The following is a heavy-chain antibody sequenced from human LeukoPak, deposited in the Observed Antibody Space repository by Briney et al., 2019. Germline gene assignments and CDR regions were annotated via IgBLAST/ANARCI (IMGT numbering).Heavy chain of an antibody. Sequence: NPSETLSLTCSVSGGSISSNFWSWIRQPPGKGLEWMGDIYSSGSTKYNPSLKSRVTISVDTSKNPFSLTLTSVTAADTAVYYCARDSHHFGSGIFGFDIWGQGTMVTASS. CDR1: GGSISSNF. J-gene: IGHJ3*02. CDR2: IYSSGST. CDR3: ARDSHHFGSGIFGFDI. D-gene: IGHD3-10*01. V-gene: IGHV4-59*01.